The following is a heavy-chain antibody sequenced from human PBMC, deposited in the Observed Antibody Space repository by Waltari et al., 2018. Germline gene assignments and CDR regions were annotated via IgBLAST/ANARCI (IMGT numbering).Heavy chain of an antibody. D-gene: IGHD6-13*01. Sequence: QVQLVQSGAEVKKPGASVKLSCKASGYTFSRYHIHWVRQSPGSGLEWMGWINPNSGGTNYAQKFQGRVTMTRDTSISTAYMELSRLRSDDTAVYYCARDRAAAGRIVDYWGQGTLVTVSS. J-gene: IGHJ4*02. V-gene: IGHV1-2*02. CDR3: ARDRAAAGRIVDY. CDR1: GYTFSRYH. CDR2: INPNSGGT.